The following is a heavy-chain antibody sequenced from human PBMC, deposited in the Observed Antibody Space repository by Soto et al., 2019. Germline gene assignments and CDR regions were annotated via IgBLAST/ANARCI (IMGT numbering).Heavy chain of an antibody. J-gene: IGHJ3*01. CDR3: ARRGSS. CDR1: GFTFSSSE. D-gene: IGHD2-2*01. V-gene: IGHV3-48*03. Sequence: GGSLRLSCAASGFTFSSSEMYWVRQAPGKGLEWVSYIHPGGQIIFYADSVKGRFTISRDNAKNSVYLQMNNLRAEDTAVYYYARRGSSWGQGTMVTVTS. CDR2: IHPGGQII.